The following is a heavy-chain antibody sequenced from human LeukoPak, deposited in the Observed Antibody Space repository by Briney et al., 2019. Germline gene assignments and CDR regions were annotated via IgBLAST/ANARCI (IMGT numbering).Heavy chain of an antibody. CDR2: IYYISNT. D-gene: IGHD1-26*01. Sequence: PSETLSLTCTVPGASVCSAGYYWSWLRQPPGGGLEWIGYIYYISNTNYNPSLKSRVTMSVDPSKNQFSLKLNSVTAAGTAVYYCARTQSQSGSYRYYFGYWGQGTLVTVSS. J-gene: IGHJ4*02. V-gene: IGHV4-61*08. CDR3: ARTQSQSGSYRYYFGY. CDR1: GASVCSAGYY.